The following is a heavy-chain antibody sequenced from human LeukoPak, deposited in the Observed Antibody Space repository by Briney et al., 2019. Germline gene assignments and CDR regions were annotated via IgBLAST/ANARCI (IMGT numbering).Heavy chain of an antibody. CDR3: AKDDSRTWSAFDY. CDR2: IRSDGSDK. Sequence: PGGSLRLSCAASGFTFSSYGMHWVRQAPGRGLEWVAFIRSDGSDKYYADSVKGRFTISRDNSKNTLYLQMNSLRAEDTALYYCAKDDSRTWSAFDYWGQGTLVTVSS. D-gene: IGHD3-22*01. J-gene: IGHJ4*02. CDR1: GFTFSSYG. V-gene: IGHV3-30*02.